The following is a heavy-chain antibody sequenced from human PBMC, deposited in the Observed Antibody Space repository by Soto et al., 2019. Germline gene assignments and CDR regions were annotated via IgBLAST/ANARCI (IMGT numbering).Heavy chain of an antibody. Sequence: GGSLRLSCAASGFTFSSYWMSWVRQAPGKGLEWVANIKQDGSEKYYVDSVKGRFTISRDNAKNSLYLQMNSLRAEDTAVYYCARDQRRVRGRYYYYGMDVWGQGTTVTVSS. D-gene: IGHD3-10*01. V-gene: IGHV3-7*05. CDR3: ARDQRRVRGRYYYYGMDV. J-gene: IGHJ6*02. CDR2: IKQDGSEK. CDR1: GFTFSSYW.